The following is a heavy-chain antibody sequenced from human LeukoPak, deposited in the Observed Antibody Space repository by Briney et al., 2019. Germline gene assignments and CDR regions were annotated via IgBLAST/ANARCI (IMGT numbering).Heavy chain of an antibody. CDR2: IYHSGST. CDR3: ARECSGGSCYSGAFDI. V-gene: IGHV4-30-2*01. CDR1: GGSISSGGYS. D-gene: IGHD2-15*01. Sequence: PSETLSLTCAVSGGSISSGGYSWSWIRQPPGQGLEWNGYIYHSGSTYYNPSLKSRVTISVDRSKNQFSLKLSSVTAADTAVYYCARECSGGSCYSGAFDIWGQGTMVTVSS. J-gene: IGHJ3*02.